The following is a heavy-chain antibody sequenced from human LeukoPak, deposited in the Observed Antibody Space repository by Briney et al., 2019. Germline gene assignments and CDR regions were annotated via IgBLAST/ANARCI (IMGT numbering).Heavy chain of an antibody. Sequence: PGGSLRLSCAASGFTFSSYWMHWVRQAPGKGLVWVSRINTDGSSTSYADSVKGRFTISRDNAKNTLYLQMNSLRAEDTAVYYCARDIVVITAAHYFDYWGQGTLVTVSS. V-gene: IGHV3-74*01. CDR2: INTDGSST. CDR1: GFTFSSYW. J-gene: IGHJ4*02. D-gene: IGHD2-2*01. CDR3: ARDIVVITAAHYFDY.